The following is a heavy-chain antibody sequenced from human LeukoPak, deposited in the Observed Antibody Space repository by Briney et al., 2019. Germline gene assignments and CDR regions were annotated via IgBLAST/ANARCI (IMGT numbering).Heavy chain of an antibody. V-gene: IGHV4-59*01. D-gene: IGHD1-26*01. CDR3: ARGALIVGATSFDC. CDR2: IYYSGST. Sequence: KPSETLSLTCTVSGGSIISYYWSWIRQPPGRGLEWIGYIYYSGSTNYNPSLKSRVTISVDTSRNQFSLKLSSVTAADTAVYYCARGALIVGATSFDCWAQGTLVTVSS. J-gene: IGHJ4*02. CDR1: GGSIISYY.